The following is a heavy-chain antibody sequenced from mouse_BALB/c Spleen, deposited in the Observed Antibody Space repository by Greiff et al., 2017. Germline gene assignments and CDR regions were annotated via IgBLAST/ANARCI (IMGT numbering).Heavy chain of an antibody. V-gene: IGHV1-55*01. D-gene: IGHD2-4*01. Sequence: QVQLQQPGAELVKPGTSVKLSCKASGYNFTSYWINWVKLRPGQGLEWIGDIYPGSGSTNYNEKFKSKATLTVDTSSSTAYMQLSSLASEDSALYYCALITTEGLYFDYWGQGTTLTVSS. J-gene: IGHJ2*01. CDR3: ALITTEGLYFDY. CDR1: GYNFTSYW. CDR2: IYPGSGST.